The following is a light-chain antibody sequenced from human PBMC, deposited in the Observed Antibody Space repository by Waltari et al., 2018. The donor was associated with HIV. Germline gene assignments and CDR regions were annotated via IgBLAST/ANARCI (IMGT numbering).Light chain of an antibody. CDR1: ISDVGGNTY. CDR2: GVN. Sequence: QSALTQPRPVSGSPGQPVSISCPGLISDVGGNTYVSWYQQYPGKAPTLILSGVNNRPSGVPDHFSGSKSGNTASLTIAGLQAEDEADYFCYSYAGTSVLFGGGTKLTVL. J-gene: IGLJ2*01. CDR3: YSYAGTSVL. V-gene: IGLV2-11*01.